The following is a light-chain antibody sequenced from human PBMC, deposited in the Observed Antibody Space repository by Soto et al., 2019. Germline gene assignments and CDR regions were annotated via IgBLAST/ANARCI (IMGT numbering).Light chain of an antibody. CDR2: AAS. J-gene: IGKJ1*01. Sequence: AIQMTQAPSSLSASVGDIVTITCRASQGIRNDLGWYQQKPGKAPKLLIYAASSLQSGVPSRFSGSGSGTDFTLTMNSLQPEDFATYYCQKGYSTPWKFGQGTKVDIK. V-gene: IGKV1-6*01. CDR1: QGIRND. CDR3: QKGYSTPWK.